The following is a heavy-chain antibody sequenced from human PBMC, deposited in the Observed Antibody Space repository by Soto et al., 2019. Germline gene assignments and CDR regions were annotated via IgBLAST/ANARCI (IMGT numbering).Heavy chain of an antibody. CDR2: MNANSGNT. D-gene: IGHD5-18*01. CDR3: ARSYGYNFNWRDS. Sequence: QVQLVQSGAEVKTPGASVKVSCKASGYTFATYDINWVRQAPGQGLERMGWMNANSGNTGYAQKFQGRLTMTRDTALSVAHMELSSRRNEATAVYYCARSYGYNFNWRDSWGQGTRVTVSA. V-gene: IGHV1-8*01. J-gene: IGHJ5*01. CDR1: GYTFATYD.